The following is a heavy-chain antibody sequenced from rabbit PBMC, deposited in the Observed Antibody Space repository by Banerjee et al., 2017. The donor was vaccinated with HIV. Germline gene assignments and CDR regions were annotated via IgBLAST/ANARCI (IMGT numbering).Heavy chain of an antibody. Sequence: QEQLEESGGDLVKPGGSLTLTCTASGFSFSGSNYMCWVRQAPGKGLEWIACIVTGSSGSTNYASWAKGRFTISKTSSTTVTLQMTSLTAADTATYFCARDLAGVIGWNFGLWGPGTLVTVS. V-gene: IGHV1S45*01. CDR1: GFSFSGSNY. CDR3: ARDLAGVIGWNFGL. CDR2: IVTGSSGST. J-gene: IGHJ4*01. D-gene: IGHD4-1*01.